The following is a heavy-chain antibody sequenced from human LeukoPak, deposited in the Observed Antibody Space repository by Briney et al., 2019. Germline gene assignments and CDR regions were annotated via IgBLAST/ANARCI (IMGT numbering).Heavy chain of an antibody. V-gene: IGHV4-30-2*01. CDR3: AGYQTSSGYRYHV. D-gene: IGHD3-22*01. Sequence: SETLSLTCAVSGGSISSGGYSWSWIRQPPGKGLEWIGYIYHSGSTYYNPSLKSRVTISVDRSKNQFSLKLSSVTAADTAVYYCAGYQTSSGYRYHVWGQGTTVTVSS. J-gene: IGHJ6*02. CDR2: IYHSGST. CDR1: GGSISSGGYS.